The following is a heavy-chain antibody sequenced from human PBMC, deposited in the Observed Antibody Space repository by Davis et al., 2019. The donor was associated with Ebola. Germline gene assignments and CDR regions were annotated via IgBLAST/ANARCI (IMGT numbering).Heavy chain of an antibody. D-gene: IGHD3-3*01. Sequence: GESLKISCKSSGNNLTTSWIAWVRQMPGKGVEWMAMIYPGDSTTKYSPSFRGLVTISVDRSTTTAYLQWNSLKASDTAMYYCASGMIVMGFWFDYWGQGTPVTVSS. J-gene: IGHJ4*02. CDR2: IYPGDSTT. CDR1: GNNLTTSW. V-gene: IGHV5-51*01. CDR3: ASGMIVMGFWFDY.